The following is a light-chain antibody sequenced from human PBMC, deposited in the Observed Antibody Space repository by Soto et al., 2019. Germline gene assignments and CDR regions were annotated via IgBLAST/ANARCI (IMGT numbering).Light chain of an antibody. J-gene: IGLJ2*01. CDR1: SSDVGGYNY. Sequence: QSVLTQPASVSGSPGQSITISCTGTSSDVGGYNYVSWYQQHPGKAPKLMIYEVSNRPSGVSKRFSGSKSGNTASLTISGLQAEDEADYYCSSYTSSSTLGVFGGGTKVTVL. CDR3: SSYTSSSTLGV. CDR2: EVS. V-gene: IGLV2-14*01.